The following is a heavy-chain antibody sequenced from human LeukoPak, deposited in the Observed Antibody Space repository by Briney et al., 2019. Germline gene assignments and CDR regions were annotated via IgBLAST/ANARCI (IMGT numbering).Heavy chain of an antibody. Sequence: PSETLSLTCTVSGGSISSSSYYWGWIRQPPGKGLEWIGSIYYSGSTYYNPSLKSRVTISVDTSKNQFSLKLSSVTAADTAVYYCARRPTSRQYDSSGYYSGCYYMDVWGKGTTVTVSS. CDR2: IYYSGST. CDR1: GGSISSSSYY. CDR3: ARRPTSRQYDSSGYYSGCYYMDV. D-gene: IGHD3-22*01. V-gene: IGHV4-39*01. J-gene: IGHJ6*03.